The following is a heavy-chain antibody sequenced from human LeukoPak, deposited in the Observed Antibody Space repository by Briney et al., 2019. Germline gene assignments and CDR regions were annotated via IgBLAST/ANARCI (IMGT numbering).Heavy chain of an antibody. D-gene: IGHD6-19*01. CDR3: AGGSVTGSGWDS. V-gene: IGHV6-1*01. J-gene: IGHJ4*02. CDR1: GDSVSSNSGA. Sequence: SQTLSLTCVLSGDSVSSNSGAWNWIRHSPSRGLEWLGRTYYRSKWYNEYAVSMRSRVTINPDTSKNQFSLQLNSVTPEDTAVYYCAGGSVTGSGWDSWGQGTLVTVSS. CDR2: TYYRSKWYN.